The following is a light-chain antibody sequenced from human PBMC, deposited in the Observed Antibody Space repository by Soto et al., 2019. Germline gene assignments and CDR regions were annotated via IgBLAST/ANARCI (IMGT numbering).Light chain of an antibody. CDR2: DAS. CDR1: QSISTW. V-gene: IGKV1-5*01. Sequence: DIQMTQSPSTPSSALGDTVTSTVRASQSISTWLAWYQQRPGKAPNLLIFDASTLKSGVPSRFSGSGSGTEFTLTISSLQPDDFAIYYCQQYVSYSWTFGQGTRWIS. CDR3: QQYVSYSWT. J-gene: IGKJ1*01.